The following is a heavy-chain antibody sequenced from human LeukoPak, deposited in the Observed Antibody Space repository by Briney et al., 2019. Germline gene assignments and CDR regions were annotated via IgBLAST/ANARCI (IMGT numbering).Heavy chain of an antibody. CDR1: GGSFSGYY. V-gene: IGHV4-34*01. J-gene: IGHJ6*03. CDR3: ARLDIVVVPAAYRKYYYYMDV. CDR2: INHSGST. D-gene: IGHD2-2*03. Sequence: SETLSLTCAVYGGSFSGYYWSWIRQPPGKGLEWIGEINHSGSTNYNPSLKSRVTISVDTSKNQFSLKLSSVTAADTAVYYCARLDIVVVPAAYRKYYYYMDVWGKGTTVTISS.